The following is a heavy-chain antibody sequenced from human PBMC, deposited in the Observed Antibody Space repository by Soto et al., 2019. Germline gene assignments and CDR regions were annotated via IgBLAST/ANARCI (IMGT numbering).Heavy chain of an antibody. V-gene: IGHV4-31*03. CDR1: GGSISSGGYY. CDR3: AGYCSGGSCYTAQSDY. D-gene: IGHD2-15*01. J-gene: IGHJ4*02. CDR2: IYYSGST. Sequence: SETLSLTCTVSGGSISSGGYYWSWIRQHPGKGLEWIGYIYYSGSTYYNPSLKSRVTISVDTSKNQFSLKLSTVTAADTAVYYCAGYCSGGSCYTAQSDYWGQGTLVTVSS.